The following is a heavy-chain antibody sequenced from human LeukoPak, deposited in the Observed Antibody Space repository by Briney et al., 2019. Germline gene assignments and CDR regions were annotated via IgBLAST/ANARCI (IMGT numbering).Heavy chain of an antibody. CDR2: ISASGDTI. V-gene: IGHV3-11*04. J-gene: IGHJ4*02. D-gene: IGHD1-26*01. CDR3: ARDPSWEILSYFDY. CDR1: GFTFRNYY. Sequence: GGSLRPSCAASGFTFRNYYMTWIRQAPGKGLEWVSYISASGDTIYYGDSVRGRFTISRDNAKNSLYLDMNTLKAEDTAVYYCARDPSWEILSYFDYWDQGTLVTVSS.